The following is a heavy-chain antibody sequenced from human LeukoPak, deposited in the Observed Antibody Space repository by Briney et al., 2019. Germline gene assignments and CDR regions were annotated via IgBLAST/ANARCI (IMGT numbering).Heavy chain of an antibody. CDR3: ARDGGGNCYGVPYFDY. CDR1: GGTFSSYA. CDR2: ILPIVGIA. D-gene: IGHD2-15*01. Sequence: SVKVSCKASGGTFSSYAISWVRQAPGQGLEWMGRILPIVGIANYAQKFQGRVTITADKSTSTAYMELSSLRSEDTAVYYCARDGGGNCYGVPYFDYWGQGTLVTVSS. J-gene: IGHJ4*02. V-gene: IGHV1-69*04.